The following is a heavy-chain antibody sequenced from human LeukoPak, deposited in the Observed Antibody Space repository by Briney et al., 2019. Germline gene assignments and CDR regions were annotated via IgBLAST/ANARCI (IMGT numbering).Heavy chain of an antibody. V-gene: IGHV1-18*01. CDR3: ATGYCSSTSCYTYDY. Sequence: ASVEVSCKASGGTFTSYGISWVRQAPGQGLEWMGWISAYNGNTNYAQKLQGRVTMTTDTSTSTAYMELRSLRSDDTAVYYCATGYCSSTSCYTYDYWGQGTLVTVSS. D-gene: IGHD2-2*02. CDR2: ISAYNGNT. J-gene: IGHJ4*02. CDR1: GGTFTSYG.